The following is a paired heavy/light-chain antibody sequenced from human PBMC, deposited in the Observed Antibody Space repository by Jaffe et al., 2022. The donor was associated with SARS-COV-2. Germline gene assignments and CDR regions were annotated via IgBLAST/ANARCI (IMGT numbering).Light chain of an antibody. CDR2: GNN. CDR1: SSNIGAGYE. J-gene: IGLJ3*02. Sequence: QFVLTQPPSVSGAPGQRVTISCTGNSSNIGAGYEVHWYQQLPGTAPKLLVYGNNNRPSGVPDRFSAFMSGTSLSLAITGLQAEDEAYYYCQSYDNSPSRWVFGGGTKLTVL. V-gene: IGLV1-40*01. CDR3: QSYDNSPSRWV.
Heavy chain of an antibody. CDR2: FHSSGTT. CDR1: GGSISGYY. V-gene: IGHV4-59*13. D-gene: IGHD3-10*01. J-gene: IGHJ6*03. CDR3: ARGVRRVSVYYYYYMDV. Sequence: QVQLQESGPRLVNSSETLSLTCSVSGGSISGYYWTWIRQPPGKGLEWIGYFHSSGTTHYNPSLETRVTISVDTSTNHLSLNLESVTAADTAVYYCARGVRRVSVYYYYYMDVWGKGTTVAVSS.